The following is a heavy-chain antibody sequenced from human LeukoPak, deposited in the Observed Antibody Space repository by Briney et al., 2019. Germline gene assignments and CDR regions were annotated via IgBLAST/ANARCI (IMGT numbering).Heavy chain of an antibody. CDR1: GGSFSGYY. D-gene: IGHD3-10*01. V-gene: IGHV4-34*01. Sequence: SETLSLTCAVYGGSFSGYYWSWIRQPPGKGLEWIGEINHSGSTNYNPSLKSRVTISVDTSKNHFSLKLSSVTAADTAVYYCARGRPVLLWFGEPSNWFDPWGQGTLVTVSS. CDR2: INHSGST. J-gene: IGHJ5*02. CDR3: ARGRPVLLWFGEPSNWFDP.